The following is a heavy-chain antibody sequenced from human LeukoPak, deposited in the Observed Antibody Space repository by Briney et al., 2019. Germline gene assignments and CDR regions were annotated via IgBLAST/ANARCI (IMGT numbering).Heavy chain of an antibody. CDR2: ISGSGGST. J-gene: IGHJ3*02. D-gene: IGHD3-22*01. CDR1: GFTFSNYA. Sequence: PGGSLRLSCAASGFTFSNYAMSWVRQAPGKGLEWVSAISGSGGSTYYADSVKGRFTISRDNSKNTLYLQMNSLRAEDTAVYYCAKVARITMIVVVHRARAFDIWGQGTMVTVSS. V-gene: IGHV3-23*01. CDR3: AKVARITMIVVVHRARAFDI.